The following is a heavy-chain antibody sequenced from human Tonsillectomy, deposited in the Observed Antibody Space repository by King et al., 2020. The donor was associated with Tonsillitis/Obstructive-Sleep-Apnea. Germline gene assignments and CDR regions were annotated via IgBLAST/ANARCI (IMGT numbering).Heavy chain of an antibody. V-gene: IGHV3-23*04. CDR2: ITNNAGKT. J-gene: IGHJ4*02. CDR3: AKDHESSGWPAFDF. CDR1: GFTISSRA. Sequence: VQLVESGGGLVEPGGSLRLSCAVSGFTISSRAVSWVRQAPGKGLEWRSSITNNAGKTYYADSVMGRFTISRDDSKNTLFLEMNSLRVEDTAVYYCAKDHESSGWPAFDFWGQGTLVTVSS. D-gene: IGHD3-22*01.